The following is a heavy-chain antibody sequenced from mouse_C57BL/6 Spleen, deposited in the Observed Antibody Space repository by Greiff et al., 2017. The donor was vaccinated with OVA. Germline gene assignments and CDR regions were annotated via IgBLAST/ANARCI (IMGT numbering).Heavy chain of an antibody. CDR1: GYTFTSYW. D-gene: IGHD1-1*01. V-gene: IGHV1-64*01. CDR3: ARRGDYYGSSSYAMDY. CDR2: IHPNSGST. J-gene: IGHJ4*01. Sequence: QVQLQQSGAELVKPGASVKLSCKASGYTFTSYWMHWVKQRPGQGLEWIGMIHPNSGSTNYNEKFKSKATLTVDKSSSTAYMQLSSLTSEDSAVYYCARRGDYYGSSSYAMDYWGQGTSVTVSS.